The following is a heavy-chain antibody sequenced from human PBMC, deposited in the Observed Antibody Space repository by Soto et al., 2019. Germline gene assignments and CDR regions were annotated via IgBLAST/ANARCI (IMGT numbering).Heavy chain of an antibody. CDR2: AYHNGLT. CDR3: ARDAAVPGESDRFDY. J-gene: IGHJ4*02. V-gene: IGHV4-4*02. Sequence: SETLSLTCAVSGDSVTSNVWWSWVRQPPGKGLKWIGEAYHNGLTDYNPSLKSRVSMSVDTSKNEFSLKLTSLTAADTAIYYCARDAAVPGESDRFDYWGQGTLVTVSS. CDR1: GDSVTSNVW. D-gene: IGHD6-19*01.